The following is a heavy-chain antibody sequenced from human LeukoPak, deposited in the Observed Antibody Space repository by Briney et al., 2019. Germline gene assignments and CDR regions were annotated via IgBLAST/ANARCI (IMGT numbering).Heavy chain of an antibody. CDR1: GFTFSSYS. Sequence: GGSLRLSCAASGFTFSSYSMNWVRQAPGKGLEWVSSISSSSSYIYYADSVRGRFTISRDNAKNSLYLQMNSLRAEDTAVYYCARVGPLAYSDWVYFDYWGQGTLVTVSS. V-gene: IGHV3-21*01. J-gene: IGHJ4*02. CDR3: ARVGPLAYSDWVYFDY. D-gene: IGHD3-9*01. CDR2: ISSSSSYI.